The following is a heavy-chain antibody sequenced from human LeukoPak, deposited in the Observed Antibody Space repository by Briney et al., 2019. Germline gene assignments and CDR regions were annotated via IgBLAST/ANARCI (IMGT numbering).Heavy chain of an antibody. V-gene: IGHV3-74*01. CDR2: SNEDGSTT. D-gene: IGHD1-26*01. Sequence: SGGSLRLSCAASGFTFSGNWMHWVRQAPGKGLVWVSRSNEDGSTTNYADSVKGRFTISRDNAKNTLYLQMNSLTAEDTAVYYCIRDLGGRSGHWGQGTLVTVSS. CDR3: IRDLGGRSGH. CDR1: GFTFSGNW. J-gene: IGHJ4*02.